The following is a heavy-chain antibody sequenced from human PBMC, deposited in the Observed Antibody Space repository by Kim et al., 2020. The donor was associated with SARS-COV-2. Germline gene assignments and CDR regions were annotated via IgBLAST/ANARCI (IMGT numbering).Heavy chain of an antibody. V-gene: IGHV4-4*02. CDR3: ATFDYGDYDSRNDY. CDR1: GGSISSSNW. J-gene: IGHJ4*02. CDR2: IYHSGST. D-gene: IGHD4-17*01. Sequence: SETLSLTCAVSGGSISSSNWWSWVRQPPGKRLVWKGDIYHSGSTHYNPALKSHITISEDKSKNQFSVKLSSVTAEDTAVYYCATFDYGDYDSRNDYWGQGSLVTVPS.